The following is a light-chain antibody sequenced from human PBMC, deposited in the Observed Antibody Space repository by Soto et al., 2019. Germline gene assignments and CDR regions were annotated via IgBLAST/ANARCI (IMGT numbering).Light chain of an antibody. CDR2: AAS. J-gene: IGKJ3*01. CDR3: QKYNSAPCT. V-gene: IGKV1-27*01. Sequence: DIQMTQSPSSLSASVGDRVTITCRASQGISNYLAWYQQKPGKVPKLLIYAASTLQSGVPSRFSGSGSGTDFTLTISSLQPEYVATYYCQKYNSAPCTFCHGTKVDIK. CDR1: QGISNY.